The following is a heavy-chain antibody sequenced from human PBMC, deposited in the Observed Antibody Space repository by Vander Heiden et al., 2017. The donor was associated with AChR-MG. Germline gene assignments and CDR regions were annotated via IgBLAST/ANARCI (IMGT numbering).Heavy chain of an antibody. CDR1: GYSISSGYY. Sequence: QVQLQESGPGLVKPSETLSLTCAVSGYSISSGYYWGWIRQPPGKGLEWIGSIYHSGSTYDNPSLKSRVTISVDTSKNQFSLKMSYVNAADTAVYYCAREQSSGWSFGYWGQGNLVTVSS. CDR2: IYHSGST. J-gene: IGHJ4*02. V-gene: IGHV4-38-2*02. D-gene: IGHD6-19*01. CDR3: AREQSSGWSFGY.